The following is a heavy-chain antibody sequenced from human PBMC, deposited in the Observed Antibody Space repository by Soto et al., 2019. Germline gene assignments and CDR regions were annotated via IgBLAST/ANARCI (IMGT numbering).Heavy chain of an antibody. J-gene: IGHJ6*02. V-gene: IGHV1-18*04. Sequence: ASVKVSCKASGYTFTGYGISWVRQAPGQGLEWMGWISAYNGNTNYAQKLQGRVTMTTDTSTSTAYMELRSPRSDDTAVYYCARDDKYYDFWSGHRYGMDVWGQGTTVTVSS. D-gene: IGHD3-3*01. CDR3: ARDDKYYDFWSGHRYGMDV. CDR2: ISAYNGNT. CDR1: GYTFTGYG.